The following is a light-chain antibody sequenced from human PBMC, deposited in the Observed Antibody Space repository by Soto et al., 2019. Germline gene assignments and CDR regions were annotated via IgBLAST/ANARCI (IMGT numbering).Light chain of an antibody. V-gene: IGKV3-11*01. CDR2: DAS. J-gene: IGKJ5*01. CDR3: QQRSNWPPRIT. Sequence: EIVLTQSPATLSLSPGERATLSCRASQSVSSYLAWYQQKPGQAPRLLIYDASNRATGIPARFSGSVSGTDFTLTISSLEPEDFAVYYCQQRSNWPPRITFCQGTRLEIK. CDR1: QSVSSY.